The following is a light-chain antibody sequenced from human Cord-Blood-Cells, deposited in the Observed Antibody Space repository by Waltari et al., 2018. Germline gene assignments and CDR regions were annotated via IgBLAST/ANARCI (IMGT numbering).Light chain of an antibody. V-gene: IGLV2-23*01. J-gene: IGLJ3*02. CDR1: SSAVWSYNL. CDR3: CSYAGSSTWV. CDR2: EGS. Sequence: SARTQPASVSGTPVQSITISRPGSSSAVWSYNLVAWYQQHPGKSPKLMIYEGSKRPSGVFNRFSGAKSGNTDSLTISELQAEEEADYYCCSYAGSSTWVFGGGTKLTVL.